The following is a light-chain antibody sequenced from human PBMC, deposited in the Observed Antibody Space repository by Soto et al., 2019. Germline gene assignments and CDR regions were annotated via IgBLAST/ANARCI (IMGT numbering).Light chain of an antibody. V-gene: IGKV3-11*01. CDR1: QNVGGY. CDR2: DAS. CDR3: RQRNSWPLT. J-gene: IGKJ4*01. Sequence: EIVLTQSPATLSLSPGERATLSCRASQNVGGYLAWYQQKPGQAPRLLISDASNRAAGIPARFSGIGSGTDFTLTISSLEPEDFAVYYCRQRNSWPLTFGGGTKVEIK.